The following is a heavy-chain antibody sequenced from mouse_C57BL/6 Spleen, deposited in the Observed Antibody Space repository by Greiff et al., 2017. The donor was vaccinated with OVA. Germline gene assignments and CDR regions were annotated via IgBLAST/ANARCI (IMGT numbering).Heavy chain of an antibody. CDR3: ARGGYGNYGLFDY. V-gene: IGHV1-26*01. CDR2: INPNNGGT. J-gene: IGHJ2*01. CDR1: GYTFTDYY. D-gene: IGHD2-10*02. Sequence: VQLQQSGPELVKPGASVKISCKASGYTFTDYYMNWVKQSHGKSLEWIGDINPNNGGTSYNQKFKGKATLTVDKSSSTAYMELRSLTSEDSAVYYCARGGYGNYGLFDYWGQGTTLTVSS.